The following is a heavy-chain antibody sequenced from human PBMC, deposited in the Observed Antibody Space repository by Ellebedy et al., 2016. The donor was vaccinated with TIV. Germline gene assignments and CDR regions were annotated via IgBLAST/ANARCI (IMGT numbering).Heavy chain of an antibody. J-gene: IGHJ4*02. CDR2: IYSGGDR. CDR1: GFTVNNNY. CDR3: ARDRHCVGGRCYSV. Sequence: PGGSLRLSCAASGFTVNNNYRRWFRQAPGKGLEWVSLIYSGGDRYYADSVKGRFTISRDNSNNTVYLQMNSLRVEDTAVYYCARDRHCVGGRCYSVWGQGTLVTVSS. V-gene: IGHV3-53*01. D-gene: IGHD2-15*01.